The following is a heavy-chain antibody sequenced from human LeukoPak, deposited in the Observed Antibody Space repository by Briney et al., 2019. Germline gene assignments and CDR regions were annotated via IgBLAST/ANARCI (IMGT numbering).Heavy chain of an antibody. CDR2: IKGKTDGGTT. Sequence: GGSLRLSCAASGLSFSNAWMSWVRQAPGKGLEWVGRIKGKTDGGTTDYAAPVKGRFTISRDDSKNTLYLQMNSLKTEDTAVYYCTADSSGYVDAFDIWGQGTMVTVSS. D-gene: IGHD3-22*01. V-gene: IGHV3-15*01. CDR3: TADSSGYVDAFDI. J-gene: IGHJ3*02. CDR1: GLSFSNAW.